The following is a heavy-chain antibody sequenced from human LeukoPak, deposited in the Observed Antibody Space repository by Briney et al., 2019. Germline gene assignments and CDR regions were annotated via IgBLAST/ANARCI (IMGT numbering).Heavy chain of an antibody. V-gene: IGHV3-20*04. Sequence: PGGSLRLSCAASGFSFSNYGMSWVRQAPGKGLEWVSGINWNGGSTGYADSVKGRFTISRDNAKNSLYLQMNSLRAEDTALYYCARAAQPFGGVIFYFDYWGQGTLVTVSS. CDR1: GFSFSNYG. CDR3: ARAAQPFGGVIFYFDY. CDR2: INWNGGST. J-gene: IGHJ4*02. D-gene: IGHD3-16*02.